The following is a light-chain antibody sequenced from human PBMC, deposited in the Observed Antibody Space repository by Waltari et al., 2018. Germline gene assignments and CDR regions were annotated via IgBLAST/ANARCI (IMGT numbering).Light chain of an antibody. V-gene: IGLV2-11*01. CDR1: SSAVGGYHY. Sequence: QSALTQPRSVSGSPGQSVTISCTGTSSAVGGYHYVSWYPQHPGKAPKLILYDVTKRPSGVPDRFSGSKSGNTASLTISGLQAEDEADYYCCSYGGSYSFVVFGGGTKLTVL. CDR3: CSYGGSYSFVV. CDR2: DVT. J-gene: IGLJ2*01.